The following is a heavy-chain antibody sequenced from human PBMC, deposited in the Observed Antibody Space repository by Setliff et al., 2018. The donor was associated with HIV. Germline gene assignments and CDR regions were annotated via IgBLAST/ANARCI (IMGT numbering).Heavy chain of an antibody. V-gene: IGHV4-59*01. D-gene: IGHD3-3*01. J-gene: IGHJ4*02. Sequence: GPLRLSCTASGFTFGDYAMSWVRQAPGKGLEWIGYIYYSGSTYYNPSLKSRVSISVDTSKNQFPLKLSSVTAADTAVYYCARVISSWSAYYIDYWGQGMLVPVSS. CDR3: ARVISSWSAYYIDY. CDR2: IYYSGST. CDR1: GFTFGDYA.